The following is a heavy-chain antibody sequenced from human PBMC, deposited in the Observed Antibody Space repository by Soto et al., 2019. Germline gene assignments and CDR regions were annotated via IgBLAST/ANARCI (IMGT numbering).Heavy chain of an antibody. Sequence: SETLSLTCTGSGGSVSNSRYYWGWIRQPPGKGLEWIGIIYYSGSTYYNPSLKARVTISVDTSKNQFSLKLSSVTATDTAVYYCARLYSSSWYYFDYWGQGNLVTVSS. V-gene: IGHV4-39*01. CDR3: ARLYSSSWYYFDY. CDR2: IYYSGST. J-gene: IGHJ4*02. CDR1: GGSVSNSRYY. D-gene: IGHD6-13*01.